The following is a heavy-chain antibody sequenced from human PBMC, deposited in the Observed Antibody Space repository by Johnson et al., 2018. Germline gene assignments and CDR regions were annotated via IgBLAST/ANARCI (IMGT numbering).Heavy chain of an antibody. J-gene: IGHJ6*02. Sequence: VQLQESGAAVKKPGESLRISCQGSGYTFSTFWIGWVRQMPGKGLEWMVIIYPADSDVRYSPSLQGQVTISVDKSINTAYLQWSSLKASDTAMYYCARQDISSSGYYYYGLDVWGQGTTVTVSS. V-gene: IGHV5-51*01. CDR3: ARQDISSSGYYYYGLDV. CDR1: GYTFSTFW. CDR2: IYPADSDV. D-gene: IGHD6-6*01.